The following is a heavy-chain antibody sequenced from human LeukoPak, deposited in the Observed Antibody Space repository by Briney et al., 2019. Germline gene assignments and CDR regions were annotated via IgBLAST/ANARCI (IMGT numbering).Heavy chain of an antibody. CDR1: GFTFSSYG. Sequence: PGGSLRLSCAASGFTFSSYGMSWVRQAPGKGLEWVSAISGSGGSTYYADSVKGRFTISRDNAKNSLYLQMNSLRAEDTAVYYCARDRSVLLWFGGYYFDYWGQGTLVTVSS. V-gene: IGHV3-23*01. D-gene: IGHD3-10*01. CDR3: ARDRSVLLWFGGYYFDY. J-gene: IGHJ4*02. CDR2: ISGSGGST.